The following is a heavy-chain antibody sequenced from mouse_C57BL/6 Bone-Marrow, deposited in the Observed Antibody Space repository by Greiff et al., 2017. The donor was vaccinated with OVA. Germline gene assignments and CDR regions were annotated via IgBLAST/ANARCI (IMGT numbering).Heavy chain of an antibody. CDR3: ARGGWVLPYYFDY. J-gene: IGHJ2*01. CDR1: GFNIKDYY. D-gene: IGHD2-3*01. CDR2: IDPEDGET. Sequence: VHVKQSGAELVKPGASVKLSCTASGFNIKDYYMHWVKQRTEQGLEWIGRIDPEDGETKYAPKFQGKATITADPSSNTAYLQLSSLTSEDTAVYYCARGGWVLPYYFDYWGQGTTLTVSS. V-gene: IGHV14-2*01.